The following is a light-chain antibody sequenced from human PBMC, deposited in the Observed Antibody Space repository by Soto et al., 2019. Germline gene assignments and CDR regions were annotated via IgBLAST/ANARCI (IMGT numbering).Light chain of an antibody. CDR3: QQRYSWPLT. Sequence: VLTQSPGTLSLSPGDRATLSCRASQSVSSRYLAWYQQKPGQAPRLLIFGASNRATGIPARFSGSGSGPDFTLTISSLEPEDFGTYYCQQRYSWPLTFGQGTRLEIK. V-gene: IGKV3-20*01. J-gene: IGKJ5*01. CDR2: GAS. CDR1: QSVSSRY.